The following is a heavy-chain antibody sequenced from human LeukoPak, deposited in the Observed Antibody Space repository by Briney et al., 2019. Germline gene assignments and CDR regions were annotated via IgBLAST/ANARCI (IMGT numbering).Heavy chain of an antibody. J-gene: IGHJ4*02. V-gene: IGHV1-2*02. Sequence: APVKVSCKASGYTFTGYYMHWVRQAPGQGLEWMGWINPNSGGTNYAQKFQGRVTMTRDTSISTAYMELSRLRSDDTAVYFCARQVVAVAGTGYFDYWGQGTLVTVSS. D-gene: IGHD6-19*01. CDR1: GYTFTGYY. CDR3: ARQVVAVAGTGYFDY. CDR2: INPNSGGT.